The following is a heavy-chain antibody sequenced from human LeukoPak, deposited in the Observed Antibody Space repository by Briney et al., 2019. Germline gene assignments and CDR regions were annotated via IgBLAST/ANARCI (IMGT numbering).Heavy chain of an antibody. D-gene: IGHD6-6*01. V-gene: IGHV1-69*05. CDR2: IIPIFGTA. Sequence: ASVKVSCKASGGTFSSYAISWVRQAPGQGLEWMGGIIPIFGTANYAQKFQGRVTITTDESTSTAYMELSSLRSEDTAVYYCARESIAARLRAPAEGRAPLDYWGQGTLVTVSS. CDR3: ARESIAARLRAPAEGRAPLDY. CDR1: GGTFSSYA. J-gene: IGHJ4*02.